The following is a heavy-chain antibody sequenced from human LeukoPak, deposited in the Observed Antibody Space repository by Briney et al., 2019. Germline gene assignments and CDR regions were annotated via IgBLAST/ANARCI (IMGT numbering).Heavy chain of an antibody. J-gene: IGHJ3*02. V-gene: IGHV3-7*03. D-gene: IGHD5-24*01. CDR3: ARDPRDGGDGQGGAFDI. Sequence: PGGSLRLSCAASGFIFDDYAMHWVRQTPGKGLEWVANINQDGSTTNYLDSVKGRFTISRDNAKISLYLQMDSLRAEDTAVYYCARDPRDGGDGQGGAFDIWGQGTMVTVSS. CDR1: GFIFDDYA. CDR2: INQDGSTT.